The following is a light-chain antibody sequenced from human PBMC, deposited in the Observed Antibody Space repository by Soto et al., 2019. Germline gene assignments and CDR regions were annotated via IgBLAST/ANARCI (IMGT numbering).Light chain of an antibody. CDR1: RSNIGAGYA. CDR2: DNT. Sequence: QSVLTQPPSVSGAPGQRVTISCTGSRSNIGAGYAVHWYQQLPGTAPKLLIYDNTHRPSGVPDRFSASESGTSASLAITGLQSEDEADYYCQSYDTSRSAAVFGGGTKLTVL. CDR3: QSYDTSRSAAV. V-gene: IGLV1-40*01. J-gene: IGLJ2*01.